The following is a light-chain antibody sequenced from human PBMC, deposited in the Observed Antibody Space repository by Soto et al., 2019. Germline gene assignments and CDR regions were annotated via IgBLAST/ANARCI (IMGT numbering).Light chain of an antibody. CDR3: LQDYNYPRT. V-gene: IGKV1-6*01. CDR1: QGIRNE. Sequence: AIQMTQSPSSLSASIGDRVTIACRASQGIRNELGWYQQRPGKAPTLLIYAASTLQSGVPSRFSGSGSGTHFTLTISSLQPEDFATYYCLQDYNYPRTFGQGTKVEI. J-gene: IGKJ1*01. CDR2: AAS.